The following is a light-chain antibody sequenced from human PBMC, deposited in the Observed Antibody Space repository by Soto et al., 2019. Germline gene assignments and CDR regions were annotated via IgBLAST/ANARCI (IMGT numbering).Light chain of an antibody. CDR2: GAS. J-gene: IGKJ2*01. Sequence: EIVLTQSPGTLSLSPGERATLSCRASQSVSSTYLAWYQQKPGQAPRLLIYGASSRATGIPERFSGSGSGTDFTLTISRLEAEDFAVYYCQQYGNSPLYTFGQGTKLEIK. CDR3: QQYGNSPLYT. V-gene: IGKV3-20*01. CDR1: QSVSSTY.